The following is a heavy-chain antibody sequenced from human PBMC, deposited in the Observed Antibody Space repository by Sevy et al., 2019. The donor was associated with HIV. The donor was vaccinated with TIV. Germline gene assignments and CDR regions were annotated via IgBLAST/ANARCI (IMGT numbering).Heavy chain of an antibody. CDR2: INPNSGGT. V-gene: IGHV1-2*04. CDR1: GYTFTGYY. D-gene: IGHD2-15*01. J-gene: IGHJ6*02. Sequence: ASVKVSCKASGYTFTGYYMHWVRQAPGQGLEWMGWINPNSGGTNYAQKFQGWVTMTRDTSISTAYMELSRLRSDDTAVYYCARDIYHRATGYCSGGSCRAYYYYYGMDVWGQGTTVTVSS. CDR3: ARDIYHRATGYCSGGSCRAYYYYYGMDV.